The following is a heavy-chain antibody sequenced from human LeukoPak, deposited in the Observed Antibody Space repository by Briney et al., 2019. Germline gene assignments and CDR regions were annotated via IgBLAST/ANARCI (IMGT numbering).Heavy chain of an antibody. Sequence: SDTLSPTCTVSDGSMSPYYWSWIRQSPGKGLEWIAYIFYNGSTKYNPSLWSRVTISIDTSRNQVFLKLNSVTSADTAVYYCARGGYYYLDVWGKGTRSPSP. CDR2: IFYNGST. D-gene: IGHD3-16*01. CDR1: DGSMSPYY. V-gene: IGHV4-59*07. CDR3: ARGGYYYLDV. J-gene: IGHJ6*03.